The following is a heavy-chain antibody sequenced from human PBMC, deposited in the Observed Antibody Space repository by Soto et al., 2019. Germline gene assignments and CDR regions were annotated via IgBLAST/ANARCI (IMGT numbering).Heavy chain of an antibody. CDR3: AKGGRQWLVTSDFNY. V-gene: IGHV3-30*18. J-gene: IGHJ4*02. D-gene: IGHD6-19*01. Sequence: VQLVESGGGVVQPGRSLRLSCAASGFTFSDYAMHWVRQAPGKGLEWVAVVSHDGRNTHYAESVKGRFTISRDSSKNTVSLEMPSLRAEDTAVYYGAKGGRQWLVTSDFNYWGQGALVTVSS. CDR1: GFTFSDYA. CDR2: VSHDGRNT.